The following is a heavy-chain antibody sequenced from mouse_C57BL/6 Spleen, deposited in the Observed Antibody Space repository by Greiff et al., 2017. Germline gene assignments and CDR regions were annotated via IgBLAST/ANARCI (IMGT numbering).Heavy chain of an antibody. Sequence: EVQVVESGGGLVKPGGSLKLSCAASGFTFSDYGMHWVRQAPEKGLEWVAYISSGSSTIYYADTVKGRFTISRNNAKNTLFLQMTSLRSEDTAMYYGTKEYYGSIYFDVWGTGTTVTVSS. J-gene: IGHJ1*03. CDR3: TKEYYGSIYFDV. CDR1: GFTFSDYG. CDR2: ISSGSSTI. V-gene: IGHV5-17*01. D-gene: IGHD1-1*01.